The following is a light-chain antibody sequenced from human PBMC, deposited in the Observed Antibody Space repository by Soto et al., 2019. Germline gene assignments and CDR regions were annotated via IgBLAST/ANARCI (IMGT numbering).Light chain of an antibody. CDR2: DVS. J-gene: IGLJ2*01. CDR3: SSYTTTTSLVV. Sequence: QSALTQPASVPGSPGQSITISCSGTSSDVGGYNFVSWYQVHPGKAPRLILYDVSSRPSGVSYRFSGSKSANTASLNISRLQAGDEADYYCSSYTTTTSLVVFGGGTKVTVL. CDR1: SSDVGGYNF. V-gene: IGLV2-14*03.